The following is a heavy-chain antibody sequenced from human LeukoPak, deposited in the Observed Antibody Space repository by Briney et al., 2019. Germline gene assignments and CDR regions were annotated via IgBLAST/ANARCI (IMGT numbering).Heavy chain of an antibody. CDR3: ARVIGDYYGSGSYLGY. J-gene: IGHJ4*02. CDR1: GGSISSGDDY. Sequence: PSQTLSLTFIVSGGSISSGDDYWSWIRQPPGRGLEWMGYIYYGGITYNNPSLKSRLTTSVDTSKNQFSLKLSSVTAADTAVYYCARVIGDYYGSGSYLGYWGQGTLVTVSS. V-gene: IGHV4-30-4*01. D-gene: IGHD3-10*01. CDR2: IYYGGIT.